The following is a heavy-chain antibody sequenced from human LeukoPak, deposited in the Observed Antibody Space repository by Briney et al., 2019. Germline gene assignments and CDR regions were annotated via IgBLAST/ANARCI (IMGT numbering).Heavy chain of an antibody. V-gene: IGHV3-23*01. Sequence: GASLRLSCAASGFTFSSYAMNWVRQAPGKGLEWVSAIRGSGGSTYYADSVKGRFTISRDNSKNTLYLQMNSLRAEDTAVYYCAAPGGSSSSPWFDPWGQGTLVTVSS. CDR1: GFTFSSYA. J-gene: IGHJ5*02. D-gene: IGHD6-6*01. CDR3: AAPGGSSSSPWFDP. CDR2: IRGSGGST.